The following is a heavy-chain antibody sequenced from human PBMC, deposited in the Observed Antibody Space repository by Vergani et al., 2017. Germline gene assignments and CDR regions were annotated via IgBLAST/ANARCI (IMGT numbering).Heavy chain of an antibody. CDR1: GFTFNQYG. CDR3: ARDGTDICVSSSDYSHLLYY. Sequence: QVQLVESGGGVVQPGRSLRLSCAASGFTFNQYGMHWVRQAPGKGLEWVAVTWYDGNNKQYADSVKGRFTISRDNSKSTMYLQMNSLRDEDTGVYYCARDGTDICVSSSDYSHLLYYWGQGILVTVSS. J-gene: IGHJ4*02. D-gene: IGHD3-22*01. V-gene: IGHV3-33*01. CDR2: TWYDGNNK.